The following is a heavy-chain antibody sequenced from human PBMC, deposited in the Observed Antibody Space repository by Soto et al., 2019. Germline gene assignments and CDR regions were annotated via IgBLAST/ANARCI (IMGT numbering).Heavy chain of an antibody. J-gene: IGHJ4*02. CDR2: RHYSGSA. D-gene: IGHD3-22*01. V-gene: IGHV4-39*01. CDR3: AYDSSGYNYPYY. CDR1: GGSISGSSYY. Sequence: ETLSLTCIVSGGSISGSSYYWGWIRQPPGKGLEWIGSRHYSGSAYYNPSLKSRVTISVDMSKNQFSLKLSSVTAADTAMYYCAYDSSGYNYPYYWGQGTLVTAPQ.